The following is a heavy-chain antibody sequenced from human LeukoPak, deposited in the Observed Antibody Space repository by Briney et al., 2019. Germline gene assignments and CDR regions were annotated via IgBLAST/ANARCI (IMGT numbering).Heavy chain of an antibody. Sequence: SETLSLTCTVSGGSISSYYWSWIRQPPGKGLEWIGYIYYSGSTNYNPSLKSRVTISVDTSKNQFSLKLSSVTAADTAVYYCARDGPPHYDFWSGSYNGMDVWGQGTTVTVSS. CDR2: IYYSGST. CDR1: GGSISSYY. CDR3: ARDGPPHYDFWSGSYNGMDV. V-gene: IGHV4-59*01. J-gene: IGHJ6*02. D-gene: IGHD3-3*01.